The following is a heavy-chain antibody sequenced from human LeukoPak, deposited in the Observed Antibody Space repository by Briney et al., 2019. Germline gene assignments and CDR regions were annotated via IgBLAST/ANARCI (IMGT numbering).Heavy chain of an antibody. V-gene: IGHV1-8*01. D-gene: IGHD1-14*01. CDR3: ARGPPEHPQGY. J-gene: IGHJ4*02. CDR1: GYTFTSYD. CDR2: INPNSGNT. Sequence: ASVKLSSKASGYTFTSYDSKWVRQATGQGLEWMGWINPNSGNTGYAQKFQGRVTMTRDTSISTAYMELSSLRSEDTAVYYCARGPPEHPQGYWGQGTLVTVSS.